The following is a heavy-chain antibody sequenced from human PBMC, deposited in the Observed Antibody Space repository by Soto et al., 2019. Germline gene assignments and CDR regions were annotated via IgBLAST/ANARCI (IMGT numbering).Heavy chain of an antibody. D-gene: IGHD4-17*01. V-gene: IGHV3-30-3*01. CDR3: ARDWGGSGDYVFFYYYYGMDV. CDR1: GFTFSSYA. CDR2: ISYDGSNK. J-gene: IGHJ6*02. Sequence: PGGSLRLSCAASGFTFSSYAMHWVRQAPGKGLEWVAVISYDGSNKYYADSVKGRFTISRDNSKNTLYLQMNSLRAEDTAVYYCARDWGGSGDYVFFYYYYGMDVWGQGTTVTVSS.